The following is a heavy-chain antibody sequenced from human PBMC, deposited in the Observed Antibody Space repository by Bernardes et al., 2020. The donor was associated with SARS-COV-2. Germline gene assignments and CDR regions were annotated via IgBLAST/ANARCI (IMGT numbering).Heavy chain of an antibody. CDR3: ARLKVGLRFLAWYYYGMDV. CDR1: GGSFSGYY. Sequence: LSLTCAVYGGSFSGYYWSWIRQPPGKGLEWIGEINHSGSTNYNPSLKSRVTISVDTSKNQFSLKLSSVTAADTAVYYCARLKVGLRFLAWYYYGMDVWGQGTTVTVSS. CDR2: INHSGST. J-gene: IGHJ6*02. D-gene: IGHD3-3*01. V-gene: IGHV4-34*01.